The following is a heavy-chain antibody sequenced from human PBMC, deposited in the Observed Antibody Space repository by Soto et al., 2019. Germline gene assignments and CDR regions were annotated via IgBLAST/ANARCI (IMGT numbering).Heavy chain of an antibody. CDR2: IIPVFGTP. CDR1: GGSFSNYG. CDR3: ARGDATKIIVTTYYGLDV. V-gene: IGHV1-69*12. J-gene: IGHJ6*02. Sequence: QVQVVQSGAEVKKPGSSVKVSCKASGGSFSNYGISWVRQAPGQGLEWMGGIIPVFGTPHYAQKFQNRVTLTADESTSTVYMEGSSLTSEDTAVAYCARGDATKIIVTTYYGLDVWGHGTTVTVSS. D-gene: IGHD3-22*01.